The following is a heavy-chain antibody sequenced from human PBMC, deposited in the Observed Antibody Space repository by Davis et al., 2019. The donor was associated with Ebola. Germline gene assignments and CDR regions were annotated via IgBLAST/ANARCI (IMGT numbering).Heavy chain of an antibody. V-gene: IGHV3-23*01. CDR1: GFTVSSNY. J-gene: IGHJ5*02. Sequence: GESLKISCAASGFTVSSNYMSWVRQAPGKGLEWVSGISGSGSSTYYADSVKGRFTISRDNSKNTLYLQMNSLRAEDTAVYYCARDGIAVADWGWFDPWGQGTLVTVSS. D-gene: IGHD6-19*01. CDR3: ARDGIAVADWGWFDP. CDR2: ISGSGSST.